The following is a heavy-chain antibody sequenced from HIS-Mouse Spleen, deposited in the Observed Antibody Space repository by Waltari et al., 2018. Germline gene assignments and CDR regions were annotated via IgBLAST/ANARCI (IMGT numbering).Heavy chain of an antibody. CDR3: AKDKHHAFDY. V-gene: IGHV3-30*18. J-gene: IGHJ4*02. CDR1: GFTFRSYG. Sequence: QVQLVESGGGVVQPGRSLRLSCAASGFTFRSYGMHWVRQAPGKGREWVAVISYDGSNKYYADAGEGGFTISRENSKNTLYLQMNSLRAEDTAVYYCAKDKHHAFDYWGQGTLVTVSS. CDR2: ISYDGSNK.